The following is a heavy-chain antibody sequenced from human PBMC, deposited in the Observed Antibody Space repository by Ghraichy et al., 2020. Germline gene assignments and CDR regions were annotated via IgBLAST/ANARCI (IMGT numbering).Heavy chain of an antibody. J-gene: IGHJ4*02. CDR3: ARGYSGTYRLEY. V-gene: IGHV3-74*01. CDR1: GFTFSSYW. Sequence: GESLNISCAASGFTFSSYWMHWVRQVPGEGLVWVSRINYDGTSTNYADSVMGRFTISRDNAKNTVYLQMKSLRAEDTAVYYCARGYSGTYRLEYWGQGTLVTVSS. CDR2: INYDGTST. D-gene: IGHD5-12*01.